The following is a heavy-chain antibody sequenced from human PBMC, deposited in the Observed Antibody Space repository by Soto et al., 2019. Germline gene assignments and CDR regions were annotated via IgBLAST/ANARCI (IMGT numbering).Heavy chain of an antibody. V-gene: IGHV1-24*01. D-gene: IGHD3-22*01. J-gene: IGHJ4*02. CDR3: ATWGYYDSSGYYDVDY. CDR2: FDPEDGET. Sequence: ASVKVSCKVSGYTLTELSMHWVRQAPGKGLEWMGGFDPEDGETIYAQKFQGRVTMTEDTSTDTAYMELSSLRSEDTAVYYCATWGYYDSSGYYDVDYWGQGTLVTVSS. CDR1: GYTLTELS.